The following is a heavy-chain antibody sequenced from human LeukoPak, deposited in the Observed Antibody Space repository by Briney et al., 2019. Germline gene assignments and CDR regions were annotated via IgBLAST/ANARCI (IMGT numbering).Heavy chain of an antibody. CDR1: GFTFSSYW. Sequence: GGSLRLSCAASGFTFSSYWMSWVRQAPGKGLEWVSGMSNSGDSTRYADSVKGRFTISRDNSKNTLYLQMSSLRADDTAVYYCAKAYSGWYVWDCRGQGTLVTVSS. D-gene: IGHD6-19*01. CDR3: AKAYSGWYVWDC. J-gene: IGHJ4*02. CDR2: MSNSGDST. V-gene: IGHV3-23*01.